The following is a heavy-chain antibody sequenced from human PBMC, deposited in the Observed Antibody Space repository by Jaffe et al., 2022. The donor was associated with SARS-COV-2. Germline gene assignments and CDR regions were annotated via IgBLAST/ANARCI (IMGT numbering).Heavy chain of an antibody. CDR3: AREHSDILTGYSFAGAFDI. D-gene: IGHD3-9*01. CDR2: IKQDGSKK. V-gene: IGHV3-7*01. Sequence: EVQLVQSGGGLIPPGGSLRLSCAASGFTFSSYWMTWVRQAPGKGLEWVASIKQDGSKKYYVDSVKGRFTISRDNAKNSLYLQMNSLRAEDTAVYYCAREHSDILTGYSFAGAFDIWGLGTMVTVSS. J-gene: IGHJ3*02. CDR1: GFTFSSYW.